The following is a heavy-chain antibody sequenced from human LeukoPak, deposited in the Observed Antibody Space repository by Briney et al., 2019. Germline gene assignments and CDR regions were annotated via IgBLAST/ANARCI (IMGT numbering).Heavy chain of an antibody. V-gene: IGHV3-7*04. J-gene: IGHJ5*02. CDR1: GFTFSNYW. Sequence: GGSLRLSCAASGFTFSNYWMTWVRQAPGKGLEWVANVNQDGSERYYVNSVRGRFTISRDNAKNSLDLQMNSLRAEDTALYFCGRANARDVGGRGPTAPVPSPPPRG. CDR2: VNQDGSER. D-gene: IGHD2-8*01. CDR3: GRANARDVGGRGPTAPVPSPPP.